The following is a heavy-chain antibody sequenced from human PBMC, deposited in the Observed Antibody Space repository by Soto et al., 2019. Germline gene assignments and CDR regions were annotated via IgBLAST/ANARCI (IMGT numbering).Heavy chain of an antibody. Sequence: QVQLQESGPGLVKPSQTLSLTCTVSGGSISSGGYYWSWIRQHPGKGLEWLGYIYYSGSTYYNPSLKSRVTISVDTSKNQFSLKLSSVTAADTAVYYCARISVVGYHFDYWGQGTLVTVSS. J-gene: IGHJ4*02. D-gene: IGHD5-18*01. V-gene: IGHV4-31*03. CDR3: ARISVVGYHFDY. CDR1: GGSISSGGYY. CDR2: IYYSGST.